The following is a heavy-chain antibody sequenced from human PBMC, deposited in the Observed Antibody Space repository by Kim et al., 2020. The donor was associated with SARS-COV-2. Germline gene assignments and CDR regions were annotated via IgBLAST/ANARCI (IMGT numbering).Heavy chain of an antibody. J-gene: IGHJ4*02. CDR3: ASGEGGYYYYFDY. D-gene: IGHD3-22*01. V-gene: IGHV4-4*09. Sequence: YIPSLRGRVTISVDTSKNQFSLKLSSVTAADTAVYYCASGEGGYYYYFDYWGQGTLVTVSS.